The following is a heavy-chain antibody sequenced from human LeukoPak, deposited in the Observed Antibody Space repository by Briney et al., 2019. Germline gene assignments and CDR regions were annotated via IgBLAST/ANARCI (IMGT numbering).Heavy chain of an antibody. D-gene: IGHD3-22*01. V-gene: IGHV3-23*01. J-gene: IGHJ3*02. CDR1: GFTFSSYA. CDR3: ARTRITMIVVDAFDI. Sequence: GGSLRLSCAASGFTFSSYAMSWVRQAPGKGLEWVSDINGSGGSTYYADSVKGRFTISRDNSKNTLYLQMNSLRAEDTAVYYCARTRITMIVVDAFDIWGQGTMVTVSS. CDR2: INGSGGST.